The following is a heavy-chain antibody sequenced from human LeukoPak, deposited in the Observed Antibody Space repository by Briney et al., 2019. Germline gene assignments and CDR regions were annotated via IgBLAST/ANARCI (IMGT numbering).Heavy chain of an antibody. D-gene: IGHD1-26*01. V-gene: IGHV3-11*04. CDR1: GFTFTAYY. CDR3: ARVGKVGATGALDI. CDR2: ISDGGTTI. Sequence: GGSLRLSCAASGFTFTAYYMSWIRHAPGTGLQWLSYISDGGTTIFYADSVKGRFTISRDNAKNSLYLQLSSLKGEDTAVYYCARVGKVGATGALDIWGQGTLVTVSS. J-gene: IGHJ3*02.